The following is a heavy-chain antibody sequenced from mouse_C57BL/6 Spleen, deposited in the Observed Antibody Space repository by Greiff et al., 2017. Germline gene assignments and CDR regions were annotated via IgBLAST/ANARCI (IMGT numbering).Heavy chain of an antibody. J-gene: IGHJ4*01. CDR1: GYTFTSYW. Sequence: EVQLQESGTVLARPGASVTMSCKTSGYTFTSYWMHWVQQRPGQGLEWLGAIYPGNSDTSYNQNFTGKAKLTAVTSARTAYMVLSSLTNEAAAVYYCTRDEGYGGAMDYWGQGTSVTVSS. V-gene: IGHV1-5*01. CDR2: IYPGNSDT. CDR3: TRDEGYGGAMDY. D-gene: IGHD2-3*01.